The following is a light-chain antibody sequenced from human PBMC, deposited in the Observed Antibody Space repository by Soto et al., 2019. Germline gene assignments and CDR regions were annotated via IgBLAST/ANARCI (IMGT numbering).Light chain of an antibody. Sequence: EIVLTQSPGTLSLSPGERATLSCRASQSVSSSYLAWYQQKPGQAPRRLIYGASSRATGIPDRFSGSGSGTDFTLTLSRLEPEDFAVYYCQQYGSSPRTFGQGTKVEIK. J-gene: IGKJ1*01. CDR3: QQYGSSPRT. V-gene: IGKV3-20*01. CDR2: GAS. CDR1: QSVSSSY.